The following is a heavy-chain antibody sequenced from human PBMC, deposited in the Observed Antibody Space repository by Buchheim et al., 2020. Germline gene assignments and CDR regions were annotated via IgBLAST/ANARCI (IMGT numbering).Heavy chain of an antibody. J-gene: IGHJ4*02. CDR1: GFTFSSYG. V-gene: IGHV3-23*01. CDR3: ASMRGSGSFSSFDY. D-gene: IGHD1-26*01. Sequence: EVRLLESGGGLLQSGGSLRLSCAASGFTFSSYGMSWVRQAPGQGLEWVSTFRCSGGNTYYADSVTGRFTLSSDKSKNTLYLQMDSLRAEDTAVYYCASMRGSGSFSSFDYWGQGAL. CDR2: FRCSGGNT.